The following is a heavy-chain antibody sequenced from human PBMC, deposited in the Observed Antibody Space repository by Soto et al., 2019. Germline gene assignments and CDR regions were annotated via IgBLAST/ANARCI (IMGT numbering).Heavy chain of an antibody. CDR2: INHSGST. V-gene: IGHV4-34*01. Sequence: QVQLQQWGAGLLKPSETLSLTCAVYGGSFSGYYWSWIRQPPGEGLEWIGEINHSGSTNYNPSLKGRVAIAVDTSKNKCSMKLGSVPAADTAVYYCARGYGDYAVDYWGQGTLVTVS. CDR3: ARGYGDYAVDY. D-gene: IGHD4-17*01. J-gene: IGHJ4*02. CDR1: GGSFSGYY.